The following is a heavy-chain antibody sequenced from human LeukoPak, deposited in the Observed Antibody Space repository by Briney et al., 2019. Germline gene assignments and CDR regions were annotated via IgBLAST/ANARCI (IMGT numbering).Heavy chain of an antibody. D-gene: IGHD6-19*01. Sequence: KPSETLSLTCTVSGDSIRSYYWSWIRQPPGKGLEWIGYIYYSGSTNYNPSLKSRVTISLDTSKNQFSLKLNSVTAADMAVYYCATNYAVAGPYYFDYWGQGTLITVSS. V-gene: IGHV4-59*01. J-gene: IGHJ4*02. CDR2: IYYSGST. CDR1: GDSIRSYY. CDR3: ATNYAVAGPYYFDY.